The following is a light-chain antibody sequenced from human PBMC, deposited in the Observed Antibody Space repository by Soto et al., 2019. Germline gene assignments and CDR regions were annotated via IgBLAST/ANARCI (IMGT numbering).Light chain of an antibody. V-gene: IGKV3-20*01. Sequence: ELTQSPAPVSLSPGKRSPLSCRASQSVSTSYLAWQQQKHGQAPRLLIYGASSRATGIPDRFSGSGSGTDSTLTISRLEPEDFAVYYCNQYRTFGQGTKVDIK. CDR3: NQYRT. CDR1: QSVSTSY. CDR2: GAS. J-gene: IGKJ1*01.